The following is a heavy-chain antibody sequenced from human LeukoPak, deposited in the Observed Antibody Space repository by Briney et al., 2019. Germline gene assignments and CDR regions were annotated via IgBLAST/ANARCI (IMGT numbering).Heavy chain of an antibody. D-gene: IGHD6-19*01. CDR3: AKDGEGRYSSGWYWDY. CDR1: GFTFSSYA. V-gene: IGHV3-23*01. CDR2: ISGSGGST. Sequence: PGGSLRLSCAASGFTFSSYAMSWVRQAPGKGLEWVSAISGSGGSTYYADSVKGRFTISRDNSKNTVYLQMNSLRAEDTAVYYCAKDGEGRYSSGWYWDYWGQGTLVTVSS. J-gene: IGHJ4*02.